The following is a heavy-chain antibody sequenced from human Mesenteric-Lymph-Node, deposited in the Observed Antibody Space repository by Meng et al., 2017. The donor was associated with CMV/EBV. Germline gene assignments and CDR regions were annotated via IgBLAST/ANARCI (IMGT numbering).Heavy chain of an antibody. V-gene: IGHV1-8*01. CDR3: ARAKWNDGLVENWLDP. CDR1: GDNFISYD. J-gene: IGHJ5*02. D-gene: IGHD1-1*01. Sequence: ASVKVSCKASGDNFISYDINWVRQATGQGLEWMGWMNPNSGNTGYAQKFQGRVTMTRNTSITTAYMELSSLRSDDTAVYYCARAKWNDGLVENWLDPWGQGTLVTVSS. CDR2: MNPNSGNT.